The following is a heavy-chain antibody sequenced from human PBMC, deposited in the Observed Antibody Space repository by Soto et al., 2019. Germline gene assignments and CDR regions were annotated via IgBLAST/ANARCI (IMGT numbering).Heavy chain of an antibody. CDR2: INPNSGGT. D-gene: IGHD3-3*01. CDR3: ARPILRFLEWLPNYYYYGMDV. CDR1: GDTFTGYY. J-gene: IGHJ6*02. Sequence: ASVKVSCKAAGDTFTGYYIHWVRQAPGQGLEWMGWINPNSGGTNYAQKFQGRVTMTRDTSISTAYMELSRLRSDDTAVYYCARPILRFLEWLPNYYYYGMDVWGQGTTVTVSS. V-gene: IGHV1-2*02.